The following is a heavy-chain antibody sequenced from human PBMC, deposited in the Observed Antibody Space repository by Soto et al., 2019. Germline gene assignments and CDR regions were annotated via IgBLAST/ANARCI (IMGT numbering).Heavy chain of an antibody. CDR2: INNSGGRT. Sequence: GGSLRLSCVASGFTFSNYAMSWVRQAPGKGLEWVSAINNSGGRTYYADSVKGRFTISRDNSKNTLYLQMNSLRAEGTAVYYCATEETIDVAGKWGEGLLVTVAS. CDR1: GFTFSNYA. J-gene: IGHJ4*02. CDR3: ATEETIDVAGK. V-gene: IGHV3-23*01. D-gene: IGHD6-19*01.